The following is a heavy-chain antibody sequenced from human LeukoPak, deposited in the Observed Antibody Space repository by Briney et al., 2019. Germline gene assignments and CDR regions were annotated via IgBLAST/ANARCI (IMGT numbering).Heavy chain of an antibody. CDR2: ISAYNGNT. V-gene: IGHV1-18*01. CDR1: GYTFTSYG. Sequence: WASVKVSCKASGYTFTSYGISWVRQAPGQGLEWMGWISAYNGNTNYAQKLQGRVTMTTDTSTSTAYMELRSLRSDDTAVYYCAREEAREIYGSGRGDYWGQGTLVTVSS. J-gene: IGHJ4*02. D-gene: IGHD3-10*01. CDR3: AREEAREIYGSGRGDY.